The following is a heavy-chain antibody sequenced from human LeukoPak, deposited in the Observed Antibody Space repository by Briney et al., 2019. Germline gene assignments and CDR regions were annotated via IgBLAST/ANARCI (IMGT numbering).Heavy chain of an antibody. V-gene: IGHV4-61*01. D-gene: IGHD3-10*01. CDR1: GGSVTSGSYY. Sequence: SETLSLTCTVSGGSVTSGSYYWSWIRQPPGKELEWIGYISYRGGTNYNPSLKSRVTISIDTSKNRFSLKLSSVTAADTAVYYCARGGVRGVPYYFDYWGQGTLVTVSS. J-gene: IGHJ4*02. CDR3: ARGGVRGVPYYFDY. CDR2: ISYRGGT.